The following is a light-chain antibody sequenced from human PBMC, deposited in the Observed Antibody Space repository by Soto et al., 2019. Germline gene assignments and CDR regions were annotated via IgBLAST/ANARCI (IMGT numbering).Light chain of an antibody. Sequence: QSALTQPRSVSGSPGQSITFSCTGTSSDVGFYNYVSWYQQHPGTAPKLITYDVSKRPSGVPDRFSGSKSGNTASLTISGLLAEDEADYHCCSYAGDYTWLFGGGTKLTVL. J-gene: IGLJ3*02. CDR2: DVS. CDR3: CSYAGDYTWL. CDR1: SSDVGFYNY. V-gene: IGLV2-11*01.